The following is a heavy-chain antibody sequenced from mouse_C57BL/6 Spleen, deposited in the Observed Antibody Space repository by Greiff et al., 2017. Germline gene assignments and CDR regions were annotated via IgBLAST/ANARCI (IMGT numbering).Heavy chain of an antibody. CDR3: ARAYGKEAMDD. CDR1: GYAFTNYL. D-gene: IGHD6-5*01. V-gene: IGHV1-54*01. J-gene: IGHJ4*01. Sequence: VQLQQSGAELVRPGTSVKVSCKASGYAFTNYLIEWVKQRPGQGLEWIGVINPGSGGIYSNEKFKGKATLTADKSSSTAYRQLSGLTSEESADYFGARAYGKEAMDDWGQGTSVTVSS. CDR2: INPGSGGI.